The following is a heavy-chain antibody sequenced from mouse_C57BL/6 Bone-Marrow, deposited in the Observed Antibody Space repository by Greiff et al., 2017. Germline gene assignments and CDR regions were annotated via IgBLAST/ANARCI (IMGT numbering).Heavy chain of an antibody. CDR2: INPYNGDT. D-gene: IGHD2-1*01. CDR1: GYSFTGYF. Sequence: EVKLQESGPELVKPGDSVKISCKASGYSFTGYFMNWVMQSHGKSLEWIGRINPYNGDTFYNQKFKGKATLTVDKSSSTAHMELRSLTSEDSAVYYCARERPIYYGNRYAMDYWGQGTSVTVSS. J-gene: IGHJ4*01. CDR3: ARERPIYYGNRYAMDY. V-gene: IGHV1-20*01.